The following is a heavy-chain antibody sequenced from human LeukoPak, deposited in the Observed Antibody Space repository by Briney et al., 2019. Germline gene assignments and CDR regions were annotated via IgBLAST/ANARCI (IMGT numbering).Heavy chain of an antibody. CDR3: AKAYSRMTTVTTSVDY. CDR1: GFTFSSYA. Sequence: GGSLRLSCAASGFTFSSYAMSWVRQAPGKGLEWVSAISGSGGSTYYADSVKGRFTISRDNSKNTLYLQMNSLRAEDTAAYYCAKAYSRMTTVTTSVDYWGQGTLVTVSS. J-gene: IGHJ4*02. CDR2: ISGSGGST. V-gene: IGHV3-23*01. D-gene: IGHD4-17*01.